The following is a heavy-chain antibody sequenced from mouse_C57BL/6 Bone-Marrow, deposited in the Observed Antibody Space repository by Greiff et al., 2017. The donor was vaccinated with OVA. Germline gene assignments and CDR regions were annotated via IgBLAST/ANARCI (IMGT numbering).Heavy chain of an antibody. CDR3: AREVTTVVAPYYYAMDY. V-gene: IGHV1-81*01. D-gene: IGHD1-1*01. CDR1: GYTFTSYG. Sequence: QVQLQQSGAELARPGASVKLSCKASGYTFTSYGISWVKQRNGQGLEWIGEIYPRSGNTYYNEKFKGKATLTADKSSSTAYMELRSLTSEDSAVYFCAREVTTVVAPYYYAMDYWGQGTSVTVSS. J-gene: IGHJ4*01. CDR2: IYPRSGNT.